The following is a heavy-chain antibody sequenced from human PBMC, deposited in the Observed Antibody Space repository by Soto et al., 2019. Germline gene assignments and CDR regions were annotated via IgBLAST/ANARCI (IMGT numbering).Heavy chain of an antibody. D-gene: IGHD6-6*01. J-gene: IGHJ4*02. V-gene: IGHV1-69*06. Sequence: QVHLVQSGAEVKKPGSSVKVSCRPSGGTFSSNGVSWVRQAPGLGLEWMGRIIPFLGTTNYEEKFQDRVTITADTSTNTAYMDLISLRSEDTAVYYCAREGYSSSSSYRFLDSWGQGTLVTVSS. CDR2: IIPFLGTT. CDR1: GGTFSSNG. CDR3: AREGYSSSSSYRFLDS.